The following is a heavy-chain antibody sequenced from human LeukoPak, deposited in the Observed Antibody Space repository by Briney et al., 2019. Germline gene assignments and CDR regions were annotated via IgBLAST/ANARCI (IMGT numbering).Heavy chain of an antibody. CDR2: IGSRNSDT. D-gene: IGHD3-10*01. CDR1: GFTFPSYG. CDR3: AKDGNLWFGELLGWFDP. J-gene: IGHJ5*02. Sequence: PGGSLRLSCEASGFTFPSYGMSWVRQAPGKGLEWVSTIGSRNSDTYYTDSVKGRFTVSRDNSKNTLYLQMNSLRAEDTAVYYCAKDGNLWFGELLGWFDPWGQGTLVTVSS. V-gene: IGHV3-23*01.